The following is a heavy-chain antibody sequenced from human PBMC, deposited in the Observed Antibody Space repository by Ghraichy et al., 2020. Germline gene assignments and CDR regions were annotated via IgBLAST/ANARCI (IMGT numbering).Heavy chain of an antibody. Sequence: SGPTLVKPTQTLTLTCSFSGFSLSTSKMCVTWVRQSPGKALEWLARIDWDDDKYYNTSLKTRLTVSKDIARNQVVLTLTNVDPVDTATYYCARMLFDNEGHHAVDYWGQGTLVTVSS. J-gene: IGHJ4*02. D-gene: IGHD1-14*01. CDR3: ARMLFDNEGHHAVDY. CDR2: IDWDDDK. V-gene: IGHV2-70*11. CDR1: GFSLSTSKMC.